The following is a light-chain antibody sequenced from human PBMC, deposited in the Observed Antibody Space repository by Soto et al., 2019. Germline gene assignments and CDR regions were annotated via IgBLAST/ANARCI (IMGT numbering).Light chain of an antibody. CDR3: QSYDSSLSGFYV. CDR2: ANS. J-gene: IGLJ1*01. V-gene: IGLV1-40*01. CDR1: SSNIGAGYD. Sequence: VLTQPPSVSGAPGHRVTISCTGSSSNIGAGYDVHWYQQLPGGAPRLLIYANSNRPSGVPDRFSGSRSGTSASLAITGLQAEDEADYSCQSYDSSLSGFYVFGTGTKVTVL.